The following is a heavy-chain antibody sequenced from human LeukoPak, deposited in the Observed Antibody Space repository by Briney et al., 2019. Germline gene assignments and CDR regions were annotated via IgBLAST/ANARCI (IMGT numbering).Heavy chain of an antibody. Sequence: GASVKVSCKASGYTFTSYGISWVRQAPGQGLEWMGWISAYNGNTNYAQKFQGRVTMTRNTSISTAYMELSSLRSEDTAVYYCARGPRRDGDYVSRWGYYYYMDVWGKGTTVTISS. V-gene: IGHV1-18*01. CDR3: ARGPRRDGDYVSRWGYYYYMDV. CDR1: GYTFTSYG. CDR2: ISAYNGNT. D-gene: IGHD4-17*01. J-gene: IGHJ6*03.